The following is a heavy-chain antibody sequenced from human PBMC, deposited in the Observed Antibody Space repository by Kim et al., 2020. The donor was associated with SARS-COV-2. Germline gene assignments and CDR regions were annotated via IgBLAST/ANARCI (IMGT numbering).Heavy chain of an antibody. CDR3: ARGLYYYGSGSYLDY. D-gene: IGHD3-10*01. V-gene: IGHV1-8*01. Sequence: AQKFQGRVTMTRNTSISTAYMELSSLRSEDTAVYYCARGLYYYGSGSYLDYWGQGTLVTVSS. J-gene: IGHJ4*02.